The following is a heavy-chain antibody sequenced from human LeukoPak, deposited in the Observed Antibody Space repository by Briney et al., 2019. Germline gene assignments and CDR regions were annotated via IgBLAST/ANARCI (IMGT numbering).Heavy chain of an antibody. Sequence: GASVMVSCKASGYTFTSYYMHWVRQAPGQGLEWMGLINPTGGSTGYAQKFQGRVTMTRDMSTSTDYMELSSLRSEDTAIYYCARDNSVGDNAWWFDPWGQGTLVTVSS. D-gene: IGHD1-26*01. CDR1: GYTFTSYY. J-gene: IGHJ5*02. V-gene: IGHV1-46*01. CDR2: INPTGGST. CDR3: ARDNSVGDNAWWFDP.